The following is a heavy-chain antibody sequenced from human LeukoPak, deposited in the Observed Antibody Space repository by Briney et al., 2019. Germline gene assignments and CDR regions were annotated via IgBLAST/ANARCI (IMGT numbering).Heavy chain of an antibody. Sequence: PGGSLRLSCEGSAFIFSGHWMNWVRQTPGKGLEWVANIKQDGSEKYYVDSVKGRFTISRDNAKNSLYLQMNSLRAEDTAVYYCARSYYDYALDYWGQGTLVTVSS. CDR3: ARSYYDYALDY. J-gene: IGHJ4*02. D-gene: IGHD3-16*01. V-gene: IGHV3-7*03. CDR2: IKQDGSEK. CDR1: AFIFSGHW.